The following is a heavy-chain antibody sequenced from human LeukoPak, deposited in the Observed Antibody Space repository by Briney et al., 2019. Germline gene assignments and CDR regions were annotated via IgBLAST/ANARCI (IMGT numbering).Heavy chain of an antibody. D-gene: IGHD3-10*01. Sequence: GGSLGLSCTGSGFPFGTYAMSWVRQAPGKGLEWVSAISGGSDNTHYAESVKGRFTISRDISKSTVYLQMNSLRVEDTAVYYCAKDAVRGRFDPWGQGTMVTVSS. CDR1: GFPFGTYA. CDR2: ISGGSDNT. J-gene: IGHJ5*02. CDR3: AKDAVRGRFDP. V-gene: IGHV3-23*01.